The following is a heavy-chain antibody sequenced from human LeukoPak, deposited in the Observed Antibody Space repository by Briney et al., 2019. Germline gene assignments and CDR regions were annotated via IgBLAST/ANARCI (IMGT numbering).Heavy chain of an antibody. V-gene: IGHV3-30-3*01. D-gene: IGHD3-9*01. CDR1: GFTFSSYA. CDR3: ARDWGVLRYFDWLSYFDY. Sequence: GGSPRLSCAASGFTFSSYAMHWVRQAPGKGLEWVAVISYDGSNKYYADSVKGRFTISRDNSKNTLYLQMNSLRAEDTAVYYCARDWGVLRYFDWLSYFDYWGQGTLVTVSS. J-gene: IGHJ4*02. CDR2: ISYDGSNK.